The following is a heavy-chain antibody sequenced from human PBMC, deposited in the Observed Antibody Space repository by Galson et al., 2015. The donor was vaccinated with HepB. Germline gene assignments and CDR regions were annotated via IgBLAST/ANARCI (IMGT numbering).Heavy chain of an antibody. CDR1: GFTFSSYS. D-gene: IGHD2-2*01. J-gene: IGHJ4*02. CDR2: ISSSSSYI. V-gene: IGHV3-21*01. CDR3: ARDPSFRPIPNPGFDY. Sequence: SLRLSCAASGFTFSSYSMNWVRQAPGKGLEWVSSISSSSSYIYYADSVKGRFTISRDNAKNSLYLQMNSLRAEDTAVYYCARDPSFRPIPNPGFDYWGQGTLVTVSS.